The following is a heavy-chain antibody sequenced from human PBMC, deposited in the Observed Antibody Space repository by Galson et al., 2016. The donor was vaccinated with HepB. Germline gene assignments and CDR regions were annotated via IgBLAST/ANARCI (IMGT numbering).Heavy chain of an antibody. Sequence: SLRLSCAASGFSFSGVWMSWVRQAPGKGLEWVATIKHDGGDKYYVASVRGRFTISRDNAKNSLYLQMNSLRDEDTDVYFCAREEDCSGDSCPYYYGMDVWGQGTTVTVS. CDR1: GFSFSGVW. J-gene: IGHJ6*02. CDR2: IKHDGGDK. CDR3: AREEDCSGDSCPYYYGMDV. D-gene: IGHD2-15*01. V-gene: IGHV3-7*01.